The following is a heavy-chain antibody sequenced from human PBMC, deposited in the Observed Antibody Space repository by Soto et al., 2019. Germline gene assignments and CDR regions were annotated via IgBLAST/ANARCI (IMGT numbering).Heavy chain of an antibody. V-gene: IGHV1-69*06. J-gene: IGHJ4*02. CDR1: GGTFSSYA. Sequence: SVKVSCKASGGTFSSYAISWVRQAPGQGLEWMGGIIPIFGTANYAQKFQGRVTITADKSTSTAYMELSSLRSEDTAVYYCARFKDFWSGYYDYWGQGTLVTVSS. CDR3: ARFKDFWSGYYDY. CDR2: IIPIFGTA. D-gene: IGHD3-3*01.